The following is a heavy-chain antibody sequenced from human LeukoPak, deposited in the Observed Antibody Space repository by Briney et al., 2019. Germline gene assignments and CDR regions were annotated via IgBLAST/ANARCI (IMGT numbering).Heavy chain of an antibody. CDR3: ARVGSTAVAGTLDY. CDR1: GFTYNDYY. V-gene: IGHV3-11*06. D-gene: IGHD6-13*01. Sequence: GGPVTLSHAACGFTYNDYYMLWMRPAPAKGREGLSYISGNVSQSPYAVSVKGRLSVYKDNAKISLSLQVNSLRADGTAIYCSARVGSTAVAGTLDYWGEGTLVTVSS. CDR2: ISGNVSQS. J-gene: IGHJ4*02.